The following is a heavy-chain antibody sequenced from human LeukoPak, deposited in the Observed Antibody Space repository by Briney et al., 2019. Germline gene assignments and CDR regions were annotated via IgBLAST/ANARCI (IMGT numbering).Heavy chain of an antibody. D-gene: IGHD3-10*01. CDR1: GYTFTGYY. Sequence: GASVKVSCKASGYTFTGYYMHWVRQAPGQGLEWMGWINPNSGGTNYAQKFQGRVTMTRDTSISTAYMELSRLRSDDTAVYYCAILYGSGSTHYYYYYMDVWGKGTTVTVSS. CDR2: INPNSGGT. J-gene: IGHJ6*03. CDR3: AILYGSGSTHYYYYYMDV. V-gene: IGHV1-2*02.